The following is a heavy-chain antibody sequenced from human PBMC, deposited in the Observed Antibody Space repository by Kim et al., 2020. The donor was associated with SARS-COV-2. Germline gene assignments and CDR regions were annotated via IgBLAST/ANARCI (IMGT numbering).Heavy chain of an antibody. V-gene: IGHV4-39*01. Sequence: SETLSLTCTVSGGSISSSSYYWGWIRQPPGKGLEWIGSIYYSGSTYYNPSLKSRVTISVDTSKNQFSLKLSSVTAADTAGYYCARLQYYYDSSGSDYWGQGTLVTVSS. D-gene: IGHD3-22*01. CDR3: ARLQYYYDSSGSDY. CDR1: GGSISSSSYY. J-gene: IGHJ4*02. CDR2: IYYSGST.